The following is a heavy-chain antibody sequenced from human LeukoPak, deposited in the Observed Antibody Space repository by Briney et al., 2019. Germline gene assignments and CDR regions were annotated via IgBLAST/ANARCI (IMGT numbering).Heavy chain of an antibody. CDR1: DFTFRSYE. CDR2: ISSSGSTI. CDR3: AKVGRGGSSWYSPNWFDP. D-gene: IGHD6-13*01. Sequence: PGGSLRLSCGASDFTFRSYEMNWVRQAPGKGLEWVSYISSSGSTIYYADSVKGRFTISRDNAKNSLYLQINSLRAEDTAVYYRAKVGRGGSSWYSPNWFDPWGQGTLVTVSS. J-gene: IGHJ5*02. V-gene: IGHV3-48*03.